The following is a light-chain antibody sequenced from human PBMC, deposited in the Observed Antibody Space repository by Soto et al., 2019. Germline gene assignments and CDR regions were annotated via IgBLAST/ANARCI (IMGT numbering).Light chain of an antibody. CDR2: DVS. CDR3: SSYTSSSPLPYV. V-gene: IGLV2-14*01. CDR1: SSDVGGYNY. Sequence: QSALTEPASVCGSPGQSITISCTGTSSDVGGYNYVSWYQQHPGKAPKLMIYDVSSRPSGVSNRFSGSNSGNTASLTISGLQAEDEADYYGSSYTSSSPLPYVFGTGTQLTVL. J-gene: IGLJ1*01.